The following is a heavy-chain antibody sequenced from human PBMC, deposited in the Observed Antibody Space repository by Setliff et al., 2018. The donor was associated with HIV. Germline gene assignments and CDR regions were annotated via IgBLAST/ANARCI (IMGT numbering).Heavy chain of an antibody. Sequence: GGSLRLSCAASGFTFRNYKFNWVRQAPGRGLEWVSSISIGSGGAIDYADSVKGRFTVSRDNSKSTLYLQMNSLRDEDTAVYYCARGRIAYGDYFQWGQGTLVTVSS. CDR2: ISIGSGGAI. CDR3: ARGRIAYGDYFQ. V-gene: IGHV3-23*01. J-gene: IGHJ4*02. CDR1: GFTFRNYK. D-gene: IGHD4-17*01.